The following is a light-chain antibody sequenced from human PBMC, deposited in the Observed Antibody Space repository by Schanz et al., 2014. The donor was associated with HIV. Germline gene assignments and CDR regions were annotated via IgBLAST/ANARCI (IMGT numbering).Light chain of an antibody. J-gene: IGKJ4*01. CDR3: QRYGSSPT. CDR1: QSVGST. V-gene: IGKV3-20*01. CDR2: GAS. Sequence: EIVLTQSPGTLSGSPGETVTLSCRASQSVGSTLAWYQHKPGQPPRLLIYGASSRAAGFPARFSGGGSGTDFTLTISRLEPEDFAVYYCQRYGSSPTFGGGTKVEIK.